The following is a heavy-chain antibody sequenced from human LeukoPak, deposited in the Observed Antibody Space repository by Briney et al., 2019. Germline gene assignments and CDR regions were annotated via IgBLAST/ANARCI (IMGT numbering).Heavy chain of an antibody. CDR2: IYYSGST. D-gene: IGHD6-13*01. Sequence: SSETLSLTCTVSGGSISSSSYYWGWIRQPPGKGLEWIGSIYYSGSTYYNPSLKSRVTISVDTSKSQFSLKLSSVTAADTAVYYCARLWQQLSGDWFDPWGQGTLVTVSS. J-gene: IGHJ5*02. CDR1: GGSISSSSYY. CDR3: ARLWQQLSGDWFDP. V-gene: IGHV4-39*07.